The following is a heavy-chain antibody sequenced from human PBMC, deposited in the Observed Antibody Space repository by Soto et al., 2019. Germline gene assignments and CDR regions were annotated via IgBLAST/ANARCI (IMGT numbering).Heavy chain of an antibody. CDR3: ARGEGSGSYYTNYYYYYGMDV. CDR1: GYTLPRHY. V-gene: IGHV1-46*01. J-gene: IGHJ6*02. CDR2: INPSGGST. Sequence: GASLKGSCKASGYTLPRHYIHWVRQAPGQRLEWVGIINPSGGSTSYAQKFQGRVTMTRDTSTSTVYMELSSLRSEDTAVYYCARGEGSGSYYTNYYYYYGMDVWGQGTTVTVS. D-gene: IGHD3-10*01.